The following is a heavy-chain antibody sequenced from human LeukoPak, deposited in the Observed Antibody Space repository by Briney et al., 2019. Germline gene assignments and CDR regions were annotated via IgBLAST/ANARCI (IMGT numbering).Heavy chain of an antibody. CDR2: IYYSGST. Sequence: PSETLSLTCTVSGGSLSRSSYYWNWIRQPPGKGLDWIGSIYYSGSTYYNPSLESRVTISVDTSKNQFSLKLSSVTAADTAVYYCVSKRRLQLFDYWGQGTLVTVSS. J-gene: IGHJ4*02. V-gene: IGHV4-39*07. CDR1: GGSLSRSSYY. D-gene: IGHD5-24*01. CDR3: VSKRRLQLFDY.